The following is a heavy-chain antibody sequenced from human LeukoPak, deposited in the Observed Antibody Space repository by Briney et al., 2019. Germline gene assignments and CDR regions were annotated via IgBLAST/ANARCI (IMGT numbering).Heavy chain of an antibody. Sequence: PGGSLRLSCAASGFTFSSYAMSWVRQTPGKGLEWVSAISGSGDNTYYADSVKGRFTISRDNSKNTLYLQMNSLRAEDTAVYYCAKDLVAYDSNDIWGQGTMVTVSS. J-gene: IGHJ3*02. CDR1: GFTFSSYA. D-gene: IGHD3-22*01. CDR3: AKDLVAYDSNDI. V-gene: IGHV3-23*01. CDR2: ISGSGDNT.